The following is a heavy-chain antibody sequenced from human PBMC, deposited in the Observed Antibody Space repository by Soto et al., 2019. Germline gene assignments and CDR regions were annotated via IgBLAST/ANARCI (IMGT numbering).Heavy chain of an antibody. CDR2: ISGDGGTS. Sequence: GGSLRLSCAASGFTVTSYAMSWVRQAPGKGLEWVSVISGDGGTSYYADSVRGRFTISRDFSKNTVILQMNSLRAEDTAIYYCARDSIYRHSRFDYRGQGTLVPVSS. J-gene: IGHJ4*02. D-gene: IGHD2-15*01. V-gene: IGHV3-23*01. CDR3: ARDSIYRHSRFDY. CDR1: GFTVTSYA.